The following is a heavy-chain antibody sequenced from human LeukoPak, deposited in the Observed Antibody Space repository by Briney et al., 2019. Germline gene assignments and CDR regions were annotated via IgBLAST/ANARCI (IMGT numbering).Heavy chain of an antibody. CDR3: ARDGAGFGGLGWFDP. Sequence: KPSETLSLTCTVSGGSISSSSYYWGWIRQPPGKGLEWIGSIYYSGSTYYNPSLKSRVTISVDTSKNQFSLKLSSVTAADTAVYYCARDGAGFGGLGWFDPWGQGTLVTVSS. CDR2: IYYSGST. D-gene: IGHD3-10*01. V-gene: IGHV4-39*07. CDR1: GGSISSSSYY. J-gene: IGHJ5*02.